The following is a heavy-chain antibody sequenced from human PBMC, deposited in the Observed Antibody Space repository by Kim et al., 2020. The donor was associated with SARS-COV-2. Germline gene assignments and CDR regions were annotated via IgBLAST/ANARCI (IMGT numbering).Heavy chain of an antibody. J-gene: IGHJ5*02. CDR3: AARGSYGGFAWFDP. CDR2: FDPEDGET. Sequence: ASVKVSCKVSGYTLTELSMHWVRQAPGKGLEWMGGFDPEDGETIYAQKFQGRVTMTEDTSTDTAYMELSSLRSEDAAVYYCAARGSYGGFAWFDPWGQGTLVTVSS. CDR1: GYTLTELS. V-gene: IGHV1-24*01. D-gene: IGHD1-26*01.